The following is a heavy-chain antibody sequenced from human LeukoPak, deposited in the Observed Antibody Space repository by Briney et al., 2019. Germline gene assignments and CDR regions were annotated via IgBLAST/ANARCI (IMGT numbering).Heavy chain of an antibody. CDR1: GFSFSTYS. CDR3: AKDRNVDTAMAPGAAFDY. CDR2: ISDTGATT. V-gene: IGHV3-23*01. J-gene: IGHJ4*02. D-gene: IGHD5-18*01. Sequence: GGSLRLSCAASGFSFSTYSMSWVRQAPGKGLEWVSVISDTGATTFYADSVKGRFTISRDNSKNTLYLQMSSLRAEDTAVYYCAKDRNVDTAMAPGAAFDYWGQGTLVSVSS.